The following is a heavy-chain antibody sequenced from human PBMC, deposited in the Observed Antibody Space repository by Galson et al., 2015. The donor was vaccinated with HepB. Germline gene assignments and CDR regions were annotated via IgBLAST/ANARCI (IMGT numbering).Heavy chain of an antibody. Sequence: SLRLSCAASGFTFEDFAMHWVRQAPGKGLEWVSGITSGSAVTGYADSVKGRFTVSRDNAQKSLFLQMDSLRVEDTALYYCLPGHYYSGNWGQGTLVTVSA. CDR2: ITSGSAVT. V-gene: IGHV3-9*01. CDR1: GFTFEDFA. J-gene: IGHJ4*02. CDR3: LPGHYYSGN. D-gene: IGHD3-22*01.